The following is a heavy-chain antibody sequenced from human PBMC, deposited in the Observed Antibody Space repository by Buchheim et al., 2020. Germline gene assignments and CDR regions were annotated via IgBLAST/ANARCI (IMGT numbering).Heavy chain of an antibody. D-gene: IGHD6-13*01. Sequence: QVQLQESGPGLVKPSETLSLTCTVFGGSITSYYWSWIRQPPGKGLEWIGYIYDSGSTDYNPSFKSRVTISRGTSKNQFSLRLNSVTATDTAVYYCAREEGSNWFFDYWGQGTL. CDR1: GGSITSYY. CDR2: IYDSGST. J-gene: IGHJ4*02. V-gene: IGHV4-59*01. CDR3: AREEGSNWFFDY.